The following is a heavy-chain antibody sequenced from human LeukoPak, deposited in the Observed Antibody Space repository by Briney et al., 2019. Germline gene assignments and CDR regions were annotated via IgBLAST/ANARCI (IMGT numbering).Heavy chain of an antibody. CDR3: ASTERCSTTCPLDY. CDR2: INHSGST. CDR1: GSSFSGYY. D-gene: IGHD2-2*01. V-gene: IGHV4-34*01. J-gene: IGHJ4*02. Sequence: SQTLSLTCAVYGSSFSGYYWSWIRQPPGNGLQWIGEINHSGSTNYNPSLKSRVTISLDTSMKKFSLKLNSVTAADTAVYYCASTERCSTTCPLDYWGQGTLVTVSS.